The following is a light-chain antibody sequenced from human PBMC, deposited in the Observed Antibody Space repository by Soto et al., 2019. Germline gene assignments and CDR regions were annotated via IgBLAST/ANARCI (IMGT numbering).Light chain of an antibody. CDR2: GAS. CDR3: QQYSVWPLT. Sequence: EIVMTKSPATLSVSLWERATLSCRASQSVSSNLAWYQQKPGQAPRLLIFGASTRATGIPARFSGSGSETEFTLTISSLQSEDFAVYYCQQYSVWPLTFGGVTKVDIK. V-gene: IGKV3D-15*01. J-gene: IGKJ4*01. CDR1: QSVSSN.